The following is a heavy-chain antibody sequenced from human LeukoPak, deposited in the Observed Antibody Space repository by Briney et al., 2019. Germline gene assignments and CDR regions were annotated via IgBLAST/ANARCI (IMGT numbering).Heavy chain of an antibody. CDR2: ISWNSGSI. D-gene: IGHD3-22*01. V-gene: IGHV3-9*01. CDR1: GFTFDDYA. CDR3: AKGMALGDSSGYYGEYNWFDP. J-gene: IGHJ5*02. Sequence: PGRSLRLSCAASGFTFDDYAMHWVRQAPGKGLEGVSGISWNSGSIGYADSVKGRFTISRDNAKNSLYLQMNSLRAEDTALYYCAKGMALGDSSGYYGEYNWFDPWGQGTLVTVSS.